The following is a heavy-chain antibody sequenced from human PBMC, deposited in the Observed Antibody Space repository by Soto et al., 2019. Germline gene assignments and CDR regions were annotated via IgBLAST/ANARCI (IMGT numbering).Heavy chain of an antibody. CDR1: GSTFTSSP. J-gene: IGHJ4*02. CDR2: FRESGGTT. D-gene: IGHD2-2*01. V-gene: IGHV3-23*01. CDR3: TKDSHWAIISPTHDY. Sequence: VHLWELGEALVQPGGSLGLPCAAPGSTFTSSPLSWFPQAPGKALEWVSTFRESGGTTPNADPVKGRFTMARDTSRNMLFLQMNSLRAEDTAIYYCTKDSHWAIISPTHDYWGQGTLVTVSS.